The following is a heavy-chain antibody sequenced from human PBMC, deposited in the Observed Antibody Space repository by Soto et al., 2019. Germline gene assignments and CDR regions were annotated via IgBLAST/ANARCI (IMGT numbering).Heavy chain of an antibody. CDR1: GFTFSIYW. J-gene: IGHJ3*02. D-gene: IGHD3-22*01. CDR2: INSDGSST. V-gene: IGHV3-74*01. Sequence: PGGSLRLACAASGFTFSIYWMHWVRQAQGKGLVWVSRINSDGSSTSYADSVKGRFTISRDNAKNTLYLQMNSLRAEDTAVYYCARDIDYYDSSGPGFDIWGQGTMVTVSS. CDR3: ARDIDYYDSSGPGFDI.